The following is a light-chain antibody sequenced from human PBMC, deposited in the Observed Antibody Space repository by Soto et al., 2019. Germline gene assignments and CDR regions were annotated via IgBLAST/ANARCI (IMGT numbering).Light chain of an antibody. J-gene: IGKJ2*01. Sequence: ETVMTQSPATLSVSPGERATLSCRASQSVGTKLAWYQHKPGQAPRLLIYDASTRAPGIPARFSGSGSGTEFTLTISSLPYEDFVVYFCQQYYNWYTYGQGTKLEIK. V-gene: IGKV3-15*01. CDR3: QQYYNWYT. CDR2: DAS. CDR1: QSVGTK.